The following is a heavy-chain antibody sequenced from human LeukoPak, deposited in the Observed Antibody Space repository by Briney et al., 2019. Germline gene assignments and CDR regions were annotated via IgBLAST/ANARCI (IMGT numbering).Heavy chain of an antibody. D-gene: IGHD3-22*01. V-gene: IGHV3-33*01. Sequence: AGGSLRLSCAASGFTFSSYGMHWVRQAPGKGLEWVAVIWYDGSNKYYADSVKGRFTISRDNSKNTLYLQMNSLRAEDTAVCYCARGAGSYYYDSSGYYADYDYWGQGTLVTVSS. CDR1: GFTFSSYG. CDR2: IWYDGSNK. CDR3: ARGAGSYYYDSSGYYADYDY. J-gene: IGHJ4*02.